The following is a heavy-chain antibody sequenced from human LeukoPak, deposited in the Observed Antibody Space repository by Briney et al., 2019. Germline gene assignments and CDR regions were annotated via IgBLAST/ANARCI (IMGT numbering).Heavy chain of an antibody. CDR1: GFTFSSYA. CDR2: ISGSGGST. CDR3: AKDPRYYYDSSGYYPNWFDP. D-gene: IGHD3-22*01. V-gene: IGHV3-23*01. J-gene: IGHJ5*02. Sequence: GGSLRLSCAASGFTFSSYAMSWVRQAPGKGLEWVSAISGSGGSTYYADSAKGRFTISRDNSKNTLYLQMNGVRAEDTAVYYCAKDPRYYYDSSGYYPNWFDPWGQGTLVTVSS.